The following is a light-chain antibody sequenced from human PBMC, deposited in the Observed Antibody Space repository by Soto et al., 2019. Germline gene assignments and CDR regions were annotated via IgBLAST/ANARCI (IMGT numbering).Light chain of an antibody. CDR2: DAS. CDR3: QRRSNWSRYT. CDR1: QSVSSY. V-gene: IGKV3-11*01. Sequence: EIVLTQSPATLSLSPGERATLSCRASQSVSSYLAWYQQKPGQAPRLLIYDASNRATGIPARFSGSGSGTDFTLTISSLEPEDFAVYYRQRRSNWSRYTFGQGTKLEIK. J-gene: IGKJ2*01.